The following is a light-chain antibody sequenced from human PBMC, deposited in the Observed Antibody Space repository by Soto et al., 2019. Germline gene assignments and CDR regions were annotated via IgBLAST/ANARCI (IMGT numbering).Light chain of an antibody. V-gene: IGLV1-51*01. J-gene: IGLJ1*01. CDR3: GTWDSSLSAYV. CDR2: DKN. Sequence: QTVLTQPPSVSAAPGQKVTISCSGSSSNRGNNYVSSYQQLARAAPEHINYDKNTRPSGIPDRSSGSTSGTSATLGITGLQTGAEADYYCGTWDSSLSAYVFGTGTKATVL. CDR1: SSNRGNNY.